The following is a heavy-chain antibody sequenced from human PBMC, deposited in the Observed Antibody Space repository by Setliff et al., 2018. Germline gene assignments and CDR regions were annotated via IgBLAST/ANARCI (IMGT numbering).Heavy chain of an antibody. CDR2: ISAYNGNT. D-gene: IGHD2-2*01. Sequence: ASVKVSCKASGYTFTSYGISWVRQAPGQGLEWMGWISAYNGNTNYAQKLQGRVTLTTDTSTGTAYMELRSLRSDDTAVYYCSRLVRYCTTTSCQGASGAELWGQGALVTVS. J-gene: IGHJ4*02. V-gene: IGHV1-18*01. CDR1: GYTFTSYG. CDR3: SRLVRYCTTTSCQGASGAEL.